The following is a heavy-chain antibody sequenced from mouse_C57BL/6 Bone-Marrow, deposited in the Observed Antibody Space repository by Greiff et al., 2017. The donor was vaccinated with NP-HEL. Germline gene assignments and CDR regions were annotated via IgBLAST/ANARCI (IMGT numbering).Heavy chain of an antibody. D-gene: IGHD1-1*01. CDR1: GYTFTGYW. CDR3: ASWFYYGSSSYFDY. CDR2: ILPGSGST. Sequence: VQLQQSGAELMKPGASVKLSCKATGYTFTGYWIEWVKQRPGHGLEWIGEILPGSGSTNYNEKFKGKATLTADTASNTAYMQLSSLTTEDSAIYYCASWFYYGSSSYFDYWGQGTTLTVSS. V-gene: IGHV1-9*01. J-gene: IGHJ2*01.